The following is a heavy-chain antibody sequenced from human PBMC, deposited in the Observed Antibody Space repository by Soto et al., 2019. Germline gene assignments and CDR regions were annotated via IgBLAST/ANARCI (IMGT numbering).Heavy chain of an antibody. CDR2: IYYSGST. J-gene: IGHJ6*02. CDR1: GGSISSGGYY. Sequence: TLSITCTVSGGSISSGGYYWSWIRQHPGKGLEWIGYIYYSGSTYYNPSLKSRVTISVDTSKNQFSLKLSSVTAADTAVYYCARSRRERGYSYIFPYCYYGMDVWGQGTTVTVSS. V-gene: IGHV4-31*03. CDR3: ARSRRERGYSYIFPYCYYGMDV. D-gene: IGHD5-18*01.